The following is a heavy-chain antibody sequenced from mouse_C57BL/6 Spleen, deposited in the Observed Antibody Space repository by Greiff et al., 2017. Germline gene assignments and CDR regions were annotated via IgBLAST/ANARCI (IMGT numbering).Heavy chain of an antibody. CDR1: GFTFSDYG. V-gene: IGHV5-17*01. CDR2: ISSGGSTI. CDR3: ARGDDYFDY. Sequence: EVKLVESGGGLVKPGGSLKLSCAASGFTFSDYGMHWVRQAPEKGLEWVAYISSGGSTIYYADTVKGRFTISRDNAKNTLFLQMTSLRSEDTAMYYCARGDDYFDYWGQGTTLTVSS. J-gene: IGHJ2*01.